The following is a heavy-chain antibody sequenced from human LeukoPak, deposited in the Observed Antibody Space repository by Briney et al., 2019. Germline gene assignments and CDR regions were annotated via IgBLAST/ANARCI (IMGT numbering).Heavy chain of an antibody. CDR3: ASSGWYPNVSFDY. CDR1: GYTFTGYY. Sequence: GASVKVSCKASGYTFTGYYMHWVRQAPGQGLEWMGRINPNSGGTNYAQKFQGRVTMTRDTSISTAYMELSSLRSEDTAVYYCASSGWYPNVSFDYWGQGTLVTVSS. CDR2: INPNSGGT. J-gene: IGHJ4*02. V-gene: IGHV1-2*06. D-gene: IGHD6-19*01.